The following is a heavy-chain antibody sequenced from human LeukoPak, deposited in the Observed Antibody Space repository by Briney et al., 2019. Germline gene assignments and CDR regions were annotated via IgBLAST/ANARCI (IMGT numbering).Heavy chain of an antibody. CDR3: ASSGSYYAEYFQH. J-gene: IGHJ1*01. Sequence: PSETLSLTCTVSGGSISSYYWSWIRQPAGKGLEWIGRIYTSGSTNYNPSLKSRVTMSVDTSKNQFSLKLSSVTAADTAVYYCASSGSYYAEYFQHWGQGTLVTVFS. V-gene: IGHV4-4*07. CDR1: GGSISSYY. D-gene: IGHD1-26*01. CDR2: IYTSGST.